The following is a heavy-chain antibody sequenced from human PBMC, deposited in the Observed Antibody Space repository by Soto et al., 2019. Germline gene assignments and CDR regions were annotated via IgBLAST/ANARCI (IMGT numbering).Heavy chain of an antibody. Sequence: QVQLVQSGAEVKKPGSSVKVSCKASGGTFSSYAISWVRQAPGQGPEWMGGIIPIFGTANYAQKFQGRVTITADESTNTAYMELSSLRSEDTAVYYCAREASYGQTHYFDYWGQGTLVTVSS. CDR1: GGTFSSYA. V-gene: IGHV1-69*01. J-gene: IGHJ4*02. D-gene: IGHD5-18*01. CDR2: IIPIFGTA. CDR3: AREASYGQTHYFDY.